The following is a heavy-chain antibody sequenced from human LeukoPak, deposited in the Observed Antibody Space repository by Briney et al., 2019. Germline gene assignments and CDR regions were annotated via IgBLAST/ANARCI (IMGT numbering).Heavy chain of an antibody. D-gene: IGHD2-2*01. CDR2: IYTSGST. Sequence: SETLSLTCTVSGGSISSGSYYWSWIRQPAGKGLEGIGRIYTSGSTNYNPSLKSRVTISVDTSTNQFSLKLSSVTAADTGVYYCARDRLVVPAAYYYYYYMDVWGKGTTVTVSS. CDR1: GGSISSGSYY. CDR3: ARDRLVVPAAYYYYYYMDV. V-gene: IGHV4-61*02. J-gene: IGHJ6*03.